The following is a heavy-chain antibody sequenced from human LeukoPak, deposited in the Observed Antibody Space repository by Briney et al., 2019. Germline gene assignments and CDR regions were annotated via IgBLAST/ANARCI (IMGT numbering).Heavy chain of an antibody. CDR1: GFTFSSDW. Sequence: PGGSLRLSCAVSGFTFSSDWMSWVRQAPGKGLEWVANIRKDGNEKYYVDSVKGRFTISRDNAKNLLYLQMNSLRVDDTAVYYCAREPSISVAGAGDYWGQGTLVTVSS. V-gene: IGHV3-7*01. D-gene: IGHD6-19*01. CDR3: AREPSISVAGAGDY. CDR2: IRKDGNEK. J-gene: IGHJ4*02.